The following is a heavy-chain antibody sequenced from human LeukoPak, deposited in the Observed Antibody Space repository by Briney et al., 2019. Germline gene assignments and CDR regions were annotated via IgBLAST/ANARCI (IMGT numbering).Heavy chain of an antibody. Sequence: GGSLRLSCAASGFAFSSYNMKWVRQAPGKGLEWVSFISTTSTYIYYAHSVKGRFTVSRDNSKNLLYLQMDSLRVEDTAVYYCARAGTCSSTSCDGGIEYWGQGTLVTVSS. CDR3: ARAGTCSSTSCDGGIEY. J-gene: IGHJ4*02. V-gene: IGHV3-21*06. CDR2: ISTTSTYI. D-gene: IGHD2-2*01. CDR1: GFAFSSYN.